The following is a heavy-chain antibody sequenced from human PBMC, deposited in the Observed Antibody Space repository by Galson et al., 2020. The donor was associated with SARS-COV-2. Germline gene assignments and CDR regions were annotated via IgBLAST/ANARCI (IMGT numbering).Heavy chain of an antibody. Sequence: ASVKVSCKASGYTFTSYGISWVRQAPGQGLEWMGWISAYNGNTNYAQKLQGRVTMTTDTSTSTAYMELRSLRSDDTAVYYCATSAKPSYYYGLGSYYNVPFDYWGQGTLVTVSS. J-gene: IGHJ4*02. CDR2: ISAYNGNT. CDR1: GYTFTSYG. D-gene: IGHD3-10*01. V-gene: IGHV1-18*01. CDR3: ATSAKPSYYYGLGSYYNVPFDY.